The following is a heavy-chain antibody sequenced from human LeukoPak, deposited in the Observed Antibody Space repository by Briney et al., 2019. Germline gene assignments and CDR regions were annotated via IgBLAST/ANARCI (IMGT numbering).Heavy chain of an antibody. CDR1: GGSLSYYY. CDR2: FYYSGSI. V-gene: IGHV4-59*08. Sequence: SETLSLTCTVPGGSLSYYYWSWIRQPPGKGLELIGYFYYSGSINYNPSLKSRVTISVDMSKNQFSLQLSSVTAADTAVYYCARQSRDGDYIAKLFDYWGQGTLVTVSS. J-gene: IGHJ4*02. D-gene: IGHD4-17*01. CDR3: ARQSRDGDYIAKLFDY.